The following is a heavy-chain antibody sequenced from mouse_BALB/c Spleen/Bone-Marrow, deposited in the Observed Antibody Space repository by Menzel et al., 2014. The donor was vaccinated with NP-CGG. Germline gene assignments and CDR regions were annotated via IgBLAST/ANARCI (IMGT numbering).Heavy chain of an antibody. D-gene: IGHD2-4*01. CDR1: GFTFSSYG. Sequence: EVKLEESGGGLVQPGGSLKISCAASGFTFSSYGMSWVRQTPDKRLDLVATINSNGGSTYYPDSVKGRFTISRDNAKNTLYLQMSSLKSEDTAMYYCGRDNYYDYDGFAYWGQGTLVTVSA. CDR2: INSNGGST. V-gene: IGHV5-6-3*01. J-gene: IGHJ3*01. CDR3: GRDNYYDYDGFAY.